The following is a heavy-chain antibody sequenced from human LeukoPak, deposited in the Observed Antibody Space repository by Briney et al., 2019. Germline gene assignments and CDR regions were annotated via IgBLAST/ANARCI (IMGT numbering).Heavy chain of an antibody. D-gene: IGHD4/OR15-4a*01. CDR2: INPNSGGT. Sequence: ASVKVSCKASGYTFTGYYMHWVRQAPGQGLEWMGWINPNSGGTNYAQKFQGRVTMTRDTSISTAYMELSSLRSEDTAVYYCARGRGGHMVPTLRPWGQGTLVTVSS. V-gene: IGHV1-2*02. CDR1: GYTFTGYY. J-gene: IGHJ5*02. CDR3: ARGRGGHMVPTLRP.